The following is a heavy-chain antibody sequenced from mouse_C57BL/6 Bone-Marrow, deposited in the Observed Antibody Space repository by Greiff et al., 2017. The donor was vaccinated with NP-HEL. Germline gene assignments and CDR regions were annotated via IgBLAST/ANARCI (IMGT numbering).Heavy chain of an antibody. CDR3: ARDEGGSSHYAMDY. CDR2: ISDGGSYT. J-gene: IGHJ4*01. D-gene: IGHD1-1*01. Sequence: DVMLVESGGGLVKPGGSLKLSCAASGFTFSSYAMSWVRQTPEKRLEWVATISDGGSYTYYPDNVKGRFTISRDNAKNNLYMQMSHLKSEDTAMYYGARDEGGSSHYAMDYWGQGTSVTVSS. CDR1: GFTFSSYA. V-gene: IGHV5-4*03.